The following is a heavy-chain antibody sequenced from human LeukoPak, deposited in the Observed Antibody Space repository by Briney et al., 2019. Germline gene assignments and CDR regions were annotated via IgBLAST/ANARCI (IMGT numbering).Heavy chain of an antibody. CDR1: GFTFSRYG. D-gene: IGHD6-19*01. V-gene: IGHV3-30*02. CDR3: AKEDSIAVAGSRMHGVDY. CDR2: IRYDGTNE. Sequence: GGSLRLSCAASGFTFSRYGMHWVRQAPGKGLEWVAFIRYDGTNEDHADSVKGRFTISRDNSKNTLYLQMNSLRAEDTAVYYCAKEDSIAVAGSRMHGVDYRGQGTLVTVSS. J-gene: IGHJ4*02.